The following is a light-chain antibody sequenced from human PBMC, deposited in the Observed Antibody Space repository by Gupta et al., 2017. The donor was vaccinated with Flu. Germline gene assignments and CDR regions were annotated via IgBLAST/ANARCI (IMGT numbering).Light chain of an antibody. V-gene: IGLV2-11*03. CDR1: SNDVCRSNH. J-gene: IGLJ3*02. CDR2: NVV. CDR3: CSYAGSYTQV. Sequence: SVTIACTGTSNDVCRSNHLSWYQQLPGKPPKTIIYNVVKRPSGVPDRFSGSKSGNTASLTISGLQAEDESDYSCCSYAGSYTQVFGGGTKLTVL.